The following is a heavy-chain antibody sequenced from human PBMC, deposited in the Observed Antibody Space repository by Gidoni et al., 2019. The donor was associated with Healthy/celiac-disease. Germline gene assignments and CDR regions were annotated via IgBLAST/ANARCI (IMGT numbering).Heavy chain of an antibody. D-gene: IGHD3-22*01. J-gene: IGHJ5*02. CDR2: IIPIFGTA. CDR1: GGTFSSYA. Sequence: QVQLVQSGAEVKKPRSSVKVSCKASGGTFSSYAISWVRQAPGQGLEWMGGIIPIFGTANYAQKFQGRVTITADESTSTAYMELSSLRSEDTAVYYCARGIRFTMIVVAYDTPGWWFDPWGQGTLVTVSS. CDR3: ARGIRFTMIVVAYDTPGWWFDP. V-gene: IGHV1-69*01.